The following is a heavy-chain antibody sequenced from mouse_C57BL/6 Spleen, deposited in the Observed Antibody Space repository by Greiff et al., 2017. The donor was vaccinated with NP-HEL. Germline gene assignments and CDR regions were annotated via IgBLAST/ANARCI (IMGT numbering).Heavy chain of an antibody. CDR2: ISSGGDYI. CDR3: TREEVGFFDY. Sequence: EVQRVESGEGLVKPGGSLKLSCAASGFTFSSYAMSWVRPTPEKRLAWVAYISSGGDYIYYADTVKGRFTISRDNARNTLYLQMSSLKSEDTAMYYCTREEVGFFDYWGQGTTLTVSS. V-gene: IGHV5-9-1*02. CDR1: GFTFSSYA. J-gene: IGHJ2*01. D-gene: IGHD1-1*02.